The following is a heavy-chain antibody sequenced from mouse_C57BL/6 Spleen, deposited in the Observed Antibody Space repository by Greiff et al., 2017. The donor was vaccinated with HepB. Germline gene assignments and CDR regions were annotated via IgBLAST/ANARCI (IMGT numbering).Heavy chain of an antibody. CDR3: ARNYGSSWGFAY. D-gene: IGHD1-1*01. V-gene: IGHV5-16*01. CDR1: GFTFSDYY. Sequence: EVKLVESEGGLVQPGSSMKLSCTASGFTFSDYYMAWVRQVPEKGLEWVANINYDGSSTYYLDSLKSRFIISRDNAKNILYLQMSSLKSEDTATYYCARNYGSSWGFAYWGQGTLVTVSA. CDR2: INYDGSST. J-gene: IGHJ3*01.